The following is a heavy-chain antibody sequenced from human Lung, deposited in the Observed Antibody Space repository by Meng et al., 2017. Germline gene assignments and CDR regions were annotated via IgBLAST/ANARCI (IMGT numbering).Heavy chain of an antibody. CDR3: ARDRDGYASFDH. CDR2: ITPNSGGA. V-gene: IGHV1-2*06. CDR1: GYIFTDFQ. J-gene: IGHJ4*02. Sequence: QVQRVQSGAEERKPGAAVQGACETSGYIFTDFQIHWVRQAPGQGLEWMGRITPNSGGANYAQKFQGRVTMTRDTSIRTAYMDLSRLTSDDTAIYYCARDRDGYASFDHWGQGTLVTVSS. D-gene: IGHD5-24*01.